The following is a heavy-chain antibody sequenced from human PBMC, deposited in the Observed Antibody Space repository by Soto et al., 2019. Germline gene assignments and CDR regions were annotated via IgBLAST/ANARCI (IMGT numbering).Heavy chain of an antibody. D-gene: IGHD2-2*01. V-gene: IGHV4-4*07. J-gene: IGHJ6*02. CDR3: ARDMWVTEGVEVPRYGVDV. CDR1: GGSFSGYD. CDR2: IYTRGST. Sequence: EFLSLICTVPGGSFSGYDLLWIRRPAAETVEWIGRIYTRGSTNHNPTHKSRVSMSVDTSKNQFSLKLSSVTAADTAVYYCARDMWVTEGVEVPRYGVDVWGQGTTVTVSS.